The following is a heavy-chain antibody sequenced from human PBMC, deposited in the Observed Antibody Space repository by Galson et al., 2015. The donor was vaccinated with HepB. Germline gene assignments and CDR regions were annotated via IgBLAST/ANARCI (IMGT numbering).Heavy chain of an antibody. J-gene: IGHJ4*02. CDR3: AKDRRWAEHAGGGTDY. V-gene: IGHV3-30*18. D-gene: IGHD5-24*01. Sequence: SLRLSCAASGFTFSSYGMHWVRQAPGKGLEWVAVISYDGSNKYYADSVKGRFTISRDNSKNTLYLQMNSLSAEDTAVYYCAKDRRWAEHAGGGTDYWGQGTLVTVSS. CDR1: GFTFSSYG. CDR2: ISYDGSNK.